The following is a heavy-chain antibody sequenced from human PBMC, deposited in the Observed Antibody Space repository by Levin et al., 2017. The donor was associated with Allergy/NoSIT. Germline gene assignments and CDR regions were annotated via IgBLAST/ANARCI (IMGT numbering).Heavy chain of an antibody. V-gene: IGHV1-24*01. CDR3: ATGHLLRYFDWYYGMDG. Sequence: ASVKVSCKVSGYTLTELSMHWVRQAPGKGLEWMGGFDPEDGETIYAQKFQGRVTMTEDTSTDTAYMELSSLRSEDTAVYYCATGHLLRYFDWYYGMDGWGQGTTVTVSS. D-gene: IGHD3-9*01. CDR1: GYTLTELS. J-gene: IGHJ6*02. CDR2: FDPEDGET.